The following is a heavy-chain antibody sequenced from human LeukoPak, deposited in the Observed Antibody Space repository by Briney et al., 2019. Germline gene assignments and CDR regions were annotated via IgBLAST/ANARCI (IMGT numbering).Heavy chain of an antibody. CDR2: IIPIFVTA. J-gene: IGHJ6*03. D-gene: IGHD6-13*01. CDR1: GGTFSSYA. V-gene: IGHV1-69*01. CDR3: ARAHSSSWSMDPYYYYYYMDV. Sequence: SVKVSCKASGGTFSSYAISWVRQAPAQGLEWMGGIIPIFVTANYAQKFQGRVTITADESTSTAYMELSSLRSEDTAVYYCARAHSSSWSMDPYYYYYYMDVWGKGTTVTISS.